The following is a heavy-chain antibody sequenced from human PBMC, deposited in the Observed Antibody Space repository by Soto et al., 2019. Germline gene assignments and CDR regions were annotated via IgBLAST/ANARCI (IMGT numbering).Heavy chain of an antibody. CDR1: GGTLSSFINYP. Sequence: QMQLVQSGAEVKKPGSSVKVSCKASGGTLSSFINYPIXXXXXXXXXXXXRTGGIVPNVGTVNYAQKFQGRVTITADKSTGTAYMEVSSLRSEDTALYYCARRDTSGFLRYFDNWGQGTLVTVSS. CDR2: IVPNVGTV. CDR3: ARRDTSGFLRYFDN. D-gene: IGHD3-3*01. J-gene: IGHJ4*02. V-gene: IGHV1-69*06.